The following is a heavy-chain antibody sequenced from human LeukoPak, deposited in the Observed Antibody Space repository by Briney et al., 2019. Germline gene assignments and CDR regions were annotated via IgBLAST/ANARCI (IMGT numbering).Heavy chain of an antibody. CDR1: GYTFTRYY. Sequence: ASVKVSCKASGYTFTRYYIHWVRQAPGQGLKWMGTINPSGDSTSYAQKFQGRVTMTRDTSTSTVYMELSSLTSEDTAVYYCARAPGYGGNSDYWGQGTLVTVSS. J-gene: IGHJ4*02. D-gene: IGHD4-23*01. CDR2: INPSGDST. CDR3: ARAPGYGGNSDY. V-gene: IGHV1-46*01.